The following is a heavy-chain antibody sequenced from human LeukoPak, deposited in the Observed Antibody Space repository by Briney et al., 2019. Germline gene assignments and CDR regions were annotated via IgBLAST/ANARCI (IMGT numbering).Heavy chain of an antibody. Sequence: KSSETLSLTCTVSSGSISSYYWSWIRQPPGKGLEYVGYIYYGGRPNNNPSLKSRVTISLNMSKNQFSLKLTSVTAADTAVYYCASLNCGWWTHDYWGQGTLVTVSS. J-gene: IGHJ4*02. CDR3: ASLNCGWWTHDY. D-gene: IGHD3-10*01. V-gene: IGHV4-59*01. CDR2: IYYGGRP. CDR1: SGSISSYY.